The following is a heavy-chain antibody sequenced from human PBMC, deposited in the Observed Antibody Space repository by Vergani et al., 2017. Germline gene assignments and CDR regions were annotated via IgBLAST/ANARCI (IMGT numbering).Heavy chain of an antibody. CDR3: ARDGEATDYYGMDV. V-gene: IGHV3-30-3*01. CDR2: ISYDGSNK. CDR1: GFTFSSYA. D-gene: IGHD5-12*01. Sequence: VQLVESGGGVVQPGRSLRLSCAASGFTFSSYAMHWVRQAPGKGLEWVAVISYDGSNKYYADSVKGRFTISRDNSKNTLYLQMNSLRAEDTAVYYCARDGEATDYYGMDVWGQGTTVTVSS. J-gene: IGHJ6*02.